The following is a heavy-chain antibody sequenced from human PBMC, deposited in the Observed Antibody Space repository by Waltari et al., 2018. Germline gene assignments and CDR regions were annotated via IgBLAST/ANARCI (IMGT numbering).Heavy chain of an antibody. CDR2: ISWNSGSI. Sequence: EVQLVESGGGLVQPGRSLRLSCAASGFTFDDYAMHWVRQAPGKGLEWVSGISWNSGSIGYADSVKGRFTISRDNAKNSLYLQMNSLRAEDTALYYCAKGYYDSSGYEVGLFDYWGQGTLVTVSS. J-gene: IGHJ4*02. CDR3: AKGYYDSSGYEVGLFDY. D-gene: IGHD3-22*01. V-gene: IGHV3-9*01. CDR1: GFTFDDYA.